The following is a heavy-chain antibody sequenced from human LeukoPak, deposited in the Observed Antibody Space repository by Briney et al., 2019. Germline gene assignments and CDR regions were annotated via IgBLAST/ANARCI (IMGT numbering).Heavy chain of an antibody. CDR2: IKQDGSEK. J-gene: IGHJ6*02. CDR1: GFTFSSYW. D-gene: IGHD3-10*01. CDR3: ARGGLYGSGSYNYGMDV. Sequence: GGSLRLSCAASGFTFSSYWMSWVRQAPGKGLEWVANIKQDGSEKYYVDSVKGRFTISRDNAKNSLYLQLNSLRADDTAVYYCARGGLYGSGSYNYGMDVWGQGTTVTVSS. V-gene: IGHV3-7*01.